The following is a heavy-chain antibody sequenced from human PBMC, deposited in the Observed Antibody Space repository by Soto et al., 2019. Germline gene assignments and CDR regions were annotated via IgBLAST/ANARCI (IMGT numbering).Heavy chain of an antibody. V-gene: IGHV2-5*02. D-gene: IGHD4-17*01. CDR3: AHRRFGDYNS. CDR1: GFSLSTSGVG. Sequence: QITLKESGPTLVKPTQTLTLTCTFSGFSLSTSGVGVGWIRQPPGKALEWLALIYWDDDKRYSPSLKSRLTLTKDTSKNLVVPTTTNMDPVDTSTHLCAHRRFGDYNSWAQGTLVTVSS. J-gene: IGHJ4*02. CDR2: IYWDDDK.